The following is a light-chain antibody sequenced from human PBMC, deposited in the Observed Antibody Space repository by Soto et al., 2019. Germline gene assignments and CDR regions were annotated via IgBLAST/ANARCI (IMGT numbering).Light chain of an antibody. CDR1: QSISSW. CDR2: DAS. CDR3: EQSYRTHT. Sequence: IQMTLCLSPLSASVRDRVPITCRASQSISSWLAWYQQKPGKAPKLLIYDASSLESGVPSRFSGSGSGTEFTLTFSRLQPDDFATYYCEQSYRTHTFGEGTRLEIK. V-gene: IGKV1-5*01. J-gene: IGKJ5*01.